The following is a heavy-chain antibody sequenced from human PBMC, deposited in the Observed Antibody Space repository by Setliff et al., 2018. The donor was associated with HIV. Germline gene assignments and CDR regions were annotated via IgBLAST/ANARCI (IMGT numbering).Heavy chain of an antibody. Sequence: PGGSLRLSCAVSGFFFSDHYMSWIRQAPGKGLEWVSYISFSGNTIYYRDSVRGRFTIARDNARNSLYLQMNSLKADDTAVYYCARAKIGPAGDRTYYYGMDVWGQGTTVTVSS. D-gene: IGHD4-17*01. J-gene: IGHJ6*02. CDR2: ISFSGNTI. V-gene: IGHV3-11*01. CDR3: ARAKIGPAGDRTYYYGMDV. CDR1: GFFFSDHY.